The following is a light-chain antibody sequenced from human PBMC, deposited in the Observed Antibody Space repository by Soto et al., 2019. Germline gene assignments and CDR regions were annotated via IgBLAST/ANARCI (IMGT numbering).Light chain of an antibody. CDR3: QSYDSSLRSGV. J-gene: IGLJ3*02. Sequence: QSVLTQPPSVSGAPGQRVTISCTGRSSNIGTGYEVHWYQQLPGKAPKLLIHGNSNRPSGVPDRVSGSKSGSSASLAITGLQAEDEAEYHCQSYDSSLRSGVFGGGTELTVL. CDR2: GNS. CDR1: SSNIGTGYE. V-gene: IGLV1-40*01.